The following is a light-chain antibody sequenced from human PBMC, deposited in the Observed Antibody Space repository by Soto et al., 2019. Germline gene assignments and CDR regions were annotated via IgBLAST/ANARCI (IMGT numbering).Light chain of an antibody. Sequence: AIRMTQSPSSFSASTGDRVTITCRASQGISSYLAGYQQKPGQAPKLLIYAASTLQSGVPSRFSSSGAGTDFTLTISCLQSEDFATYYCQQYYRYPLTFGGGTKVEIK. CDR2: AAS. CDR3: QQYYRYPLT. J-gene: IGKJ4*02. V-gene: IGKV1-8*01. CDR1: QGISSY.